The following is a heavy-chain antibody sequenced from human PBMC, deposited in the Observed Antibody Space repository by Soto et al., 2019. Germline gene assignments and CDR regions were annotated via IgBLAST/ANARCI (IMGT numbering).Heavy chain of an antibody. J-gene: IGHJ4*02. CDR1: GFTFTNYW. CDR3: ARAQPRNYLFDF. D-gene: IGHD3-10*01. CDR2: IKQDGSDK. Sequence: PGGSLRLSCTASGFTFTNYWMSWVRQAPGKGLEWVANIKQDGSDKLYVDSVKGRFTISRDNAGNSLYLQMNSLTAEDTAVYFCARAQPRNYLFDFWGQGALVTVYS. V-gene: IGHV3-7*03.